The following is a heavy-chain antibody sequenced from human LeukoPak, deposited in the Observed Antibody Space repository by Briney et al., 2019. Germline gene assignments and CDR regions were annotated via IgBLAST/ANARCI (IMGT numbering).Heavy chain of an antibody. D-gene: IGHD3-10*01. CDR2: ISGSGTTI. J-gene: IGHJ4*02. Sequence: GGSLRLSCAASGFTFSSYEMNWVRQAPGKGLEWVSYISGSGTTIFYADSVQGRFTVSRDNAENSLYLQMNSLRAEDTAVYYCARDSGTMVRGVIEGSGFDYWGQGTLVTVSS. V-gene: IGHV3-48*03. CDR1: GFTFSSYE. CDR3: ARDSGTMVRGVIEGSGFDY.